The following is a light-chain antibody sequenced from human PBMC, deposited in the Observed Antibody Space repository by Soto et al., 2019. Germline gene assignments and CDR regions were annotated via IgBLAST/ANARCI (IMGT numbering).Light chain of an antibody. CDR2: EGS. CDR1: SSDVGSYNL. CDR3: CSYAGSTPYV. Sequence: QSVLTQPASVSGSPGQSITISCTGTSSDVGSYNLVSWYQQHPGKAPKLMIYEGSKRPSGVSNRFSGSKSGNTASLTISGLQAEDEADYYCCSYAGSTPYVFGTGTKATVL. V-gene: IGLV2-23*01. J-gene: IGLJ1*01.